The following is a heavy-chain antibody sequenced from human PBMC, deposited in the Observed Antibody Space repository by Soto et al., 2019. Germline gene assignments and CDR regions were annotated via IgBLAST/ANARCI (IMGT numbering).Heavy chain of an antibody. Sequence: SETLSLTCSVSGASISSGGYSWSWIRQPPGKGLEWIGYMYHSGSTYYNPSLKSRVTISIDRSKNQFSLKLSSVTAADTAVYYCARGDSNSWSDFWGQGTLVTVSS. CDR1: GASISSGGYS. D-gene: IGHD6-13*01. V-gene: IGHV4-30-2*01. J-gene: IGHJ4*02. CDR2: MYHSGST. CDR3: ARGDSNSWSDF.